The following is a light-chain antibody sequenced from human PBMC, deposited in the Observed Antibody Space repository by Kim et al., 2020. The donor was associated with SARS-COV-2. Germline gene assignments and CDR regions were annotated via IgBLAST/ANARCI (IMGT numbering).Light chain of an antibody. Sequence: ALGQTVRITCQGDSLRSNYASWYQQKPGQAPILVLYGKNTRPSGIPDRFSASSSGNTASLTITGAQAEDEADYYCNSRDSNGNHLVFGGGTKLTVL. J-gene: IGLJ3*02. V-gene: IGLV3-19*01. CDR1: SLRSNY. CDR3: NSRDSNGNHLV. CDR2: GKN.